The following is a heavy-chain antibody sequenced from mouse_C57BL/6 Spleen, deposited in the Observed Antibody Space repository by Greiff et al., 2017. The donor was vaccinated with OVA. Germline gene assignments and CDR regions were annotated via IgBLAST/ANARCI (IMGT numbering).Heavy chain of an antibody. CDR3: ARNYDYDGTWFAY. CDR2: INPNNGGT. V-gene: IGHV1-22*01. Sequence: EVQVVESGPELVKPGASVKMSCKASGYTFTDYNMHWVKQSHGKSLEWIGYINPNNGGTSYNQKFKGKATLTVNKSSSTAYMELRSLTSEDSAVYYCARNYDYDGTWFAYWGQGTLVTVSA. D-gene: IGHD2-4*01. CDR1: GYTFTDYN. J-gene: IGHJ3*01.